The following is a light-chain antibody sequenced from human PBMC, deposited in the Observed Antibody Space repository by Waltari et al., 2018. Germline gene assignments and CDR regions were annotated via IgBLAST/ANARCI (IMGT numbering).Light chain of an antibody. CDR1: ENVNNY. J-gene: IGKJ4*01. CDR3: QHNYGTPLT. V-gene: IGKV1-39*01. CDR2: KAS. Sequence: DIQMTQSPSSLSASLGARVTITCRASENVNNYLNWYQQKPGKAPKLLIYKASTLQSGVPSRFSGSGSGTDYTFTISSLQSEDVATYYCQHNYGTPLTFGGGTKVEIK.